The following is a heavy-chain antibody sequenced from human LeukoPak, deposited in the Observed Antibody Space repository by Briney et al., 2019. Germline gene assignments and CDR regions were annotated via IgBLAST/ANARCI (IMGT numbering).Heavy chain of an antibody. J-gene: IGHJ4*02. CDR1: GDSVSSNSAA. D-gene: IGHD3-22*01. V-gene: IGHV6-1*01. CDR3: ARGRGYYDSSGYYSSPGMFDY. Sequence: SQTLSLTCAISGDSVSSNSAAWNWIRQSPSRGLEWLGRTYYRSKWYNDYAVSVKSRITINPDTSKNQFSLQLSSVTAADTAVYYRARGRGYYDSSGYYSSPGMFDYWGQGTLVTVSS. CDR2: TYYRSKWYN.